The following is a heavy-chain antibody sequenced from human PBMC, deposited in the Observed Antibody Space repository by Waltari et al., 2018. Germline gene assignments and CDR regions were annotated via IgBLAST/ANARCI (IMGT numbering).Heavy chain of an antibody. CDR2: MRSSSSPI. Sequence: EVQLVGSGGGLVQPGGCLRLSCAASGVTFSSYSMNWVRQTPGKGLEWVSYMRSSSSPIYYADSVRGRFTSSRDNAKDSLYLKMNSLRAEDTAVYYCARDFGRGYCSGGSCYGRWFDPWGQGTLVTVSS. CDR3: ARDFGRGYCSGGSCYGRWFDP. V-gene: IGHV3-48*04. J-gene: IGHJ5*02. D-gene: IGHD2-15*01. CDR1: GVTFSSYS.